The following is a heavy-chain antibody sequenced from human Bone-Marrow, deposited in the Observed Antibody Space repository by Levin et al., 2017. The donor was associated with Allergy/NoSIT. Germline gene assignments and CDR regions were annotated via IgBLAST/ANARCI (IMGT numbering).Heavy chain of an antibody. CDR2: IYSGGST. CDR3: ARDSYGDSGGGAVDI. Sequence: GGSLRLSCAASGLTVSTNYMSWVRQAPGKGLEWVSIIYSGGSTYYADSVKGRFTISRDNSKNTVYLQMSSLRAEDTAVYYCARDSYGDSGGGAVDIRGQGTMVTVSS. V-gene: IGHV3-53*01. J-gene: IGHJ3*02. D-gene: IGHD4-23*01. CDR1: GLTVSTNY.